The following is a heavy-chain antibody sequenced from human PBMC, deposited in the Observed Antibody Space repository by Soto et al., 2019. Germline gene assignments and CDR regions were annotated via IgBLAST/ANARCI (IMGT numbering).Heavy chain of an antibody. CDR2: INPNSGGT. CDR3: AKTGYSSTAHDAFDI. J-gene: IGHJ3*02. D-gene: IGHD6-13*01. Sequence: GASVKVSGKASGYTFTGYYMHWVRQAPGQGLEWMGWINPNSGGTNYAQKFQGWVTMTRDTSISTAYMELSRLRSDDTAVYYCAKTGYSSTAHDAFDIWGQGTMVTVSS. V-gene: IGHV1-2*04. CDR1: GYTFTGYY.